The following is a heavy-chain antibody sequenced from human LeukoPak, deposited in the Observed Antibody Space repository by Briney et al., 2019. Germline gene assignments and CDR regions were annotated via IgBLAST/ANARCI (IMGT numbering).Heavy chain of an antibody. J-gene: IGHJ5*02. D-gene: IGHD3-9*01. Sequence: SETLSLTCTVSGGSISSYYWSWIRQPPGKGLEWIGYIYYSGSTNYNPSLKSRVTISVDTSKNQFSLKLGSVTAADTAVYYCARVMLTGYSNWFDPWGQGTLVTVSS. CDR1: GGSISSYY. CDR2: IYYSGST. CDR3: ARVMLTGYSNWFDP. V-gene: IGHV4-59*01.